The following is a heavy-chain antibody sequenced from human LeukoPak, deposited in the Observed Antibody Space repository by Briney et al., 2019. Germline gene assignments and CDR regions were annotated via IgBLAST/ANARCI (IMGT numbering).Heavy chain of an antibody. CDR3: AREGNYDFWSGQNAFDI. V-gene: IGHV3-48*01. D-gene: IGHD3-3*01. CDR1: GFTFSSYS. Sequence: GGSLRLSCAASGFTFSSYSMNWVRQAPGKGLEWVSYISSSSSTIYYADSVKGRFTISRDNAKNSLYLQMNSLRAEDTAVYYCAREGNYDFWSGQNAFDIWGQGTMVTVSS. J-gene: IGHJ3*02. CDR2: ISSSSSTI.